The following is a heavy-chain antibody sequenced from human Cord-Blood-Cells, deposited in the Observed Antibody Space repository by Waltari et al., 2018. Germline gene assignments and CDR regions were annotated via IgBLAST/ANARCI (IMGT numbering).Heavy chain of an antibody. CDR3: ACERGTTVVTPNYYYYGMDV. V-gene: IGHV3-53*02. J-gene: IGHJ6*02. Sequence: EVQLVRTGGGLIQPGGSLRLLCADSGLTVSLNYMGWFRQAPGKGLEWVSVIDSGGSTYYADSVKGRFTISRDNSKNTLYLQMNSLRAEDTAVYYCACERGTTVVTPNYYYYGMDVWGQGTTVTVSS. CDR2: IDSGGST. CDR1: GLTVSLNY. D-gene: IGHD4-17*01.